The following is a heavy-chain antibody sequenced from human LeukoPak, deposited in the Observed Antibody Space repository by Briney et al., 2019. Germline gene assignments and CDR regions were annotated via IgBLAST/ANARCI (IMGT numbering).Heavy chain of an antibody. J-gene: IGHJ4*02. CDR1: GYTFTSYA. CDR2: INAGNGNT. D-gene: IGHD3-22*01. CDR3: ARSGYDSSGYSHPDNYYFDY. Sequence: ASVKVSCKASGYTFTSYAVHWVRQAPGQRLEWMGWINAGNGNTKYSQKFQGRVTITRDTSASTAYMELSSLRSEDTAVYYCARSGYDSSGYSHPDNYYFDYWGQGTLVTVSS. V-gene: IGHV1-3*01.